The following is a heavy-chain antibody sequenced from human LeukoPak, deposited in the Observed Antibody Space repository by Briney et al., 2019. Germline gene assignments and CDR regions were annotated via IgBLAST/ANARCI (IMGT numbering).Heavy chain of an antibody. CDR1: GYTFTGYY. D-gene: IGHD1-26*01. J-gene: IGHJ4*02. CDR2: INPNSGGT. CDR3: ARGVFIVGFDY. Sequence: ASVKVSCKASGYTFTGYYMHWVRQAPGQGLEWMGWINPNSGGTNYAQKFQGRVTMTRNTSISTAYMELSSLRSEDTAVYYCARGVFIVGFDYWGQGTLVTVSS. V-gene: IGHV1-2*02.